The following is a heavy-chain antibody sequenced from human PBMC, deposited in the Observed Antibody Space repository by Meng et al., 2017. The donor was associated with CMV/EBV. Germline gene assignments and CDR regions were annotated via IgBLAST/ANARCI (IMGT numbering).Heavy chain of an antibody. CDR1: VGTFSSYA. D-gene: IGHD3-22*01. CDR3: AREDRAYYYDSSGYPPHFDY. Sequence: SVKVSCKASVGTFSSYAISWVRQAPGQGLEWMGGIIPIFGTANYAQKFQGRVTITTDESTSTAYMELSSLRSEDTAVYYCAREDRAYYYDSSGYPPHFDYWGQGTLVTVSS. J-gene: IGHJ4*02. V-gene: IGHV1-69*05. CDR2: IIPIFGTA.